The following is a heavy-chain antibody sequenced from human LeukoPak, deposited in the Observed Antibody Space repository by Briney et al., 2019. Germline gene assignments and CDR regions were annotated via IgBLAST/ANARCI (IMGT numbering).Heavy chain of an antibody. CDR1: GYTFTRYY. CDR3: ARASTNYDFWSGYLYEFDY. CDR2: INPSGGST. D-gene: IGHD3-3*01. J-gene: IGHJ4*02. Sequence: ASVKLSCKASGYTFTRYYMHWVRQAPGQGLEWMGIINPSGGSTSYAQKFQGRVTMTRDTSTSTVYMELSSLRSEDTAVYYCARASTNYDFWSGYLYEFDYWGQGTLVTVSS. V-gene: IGHV1-46*01.